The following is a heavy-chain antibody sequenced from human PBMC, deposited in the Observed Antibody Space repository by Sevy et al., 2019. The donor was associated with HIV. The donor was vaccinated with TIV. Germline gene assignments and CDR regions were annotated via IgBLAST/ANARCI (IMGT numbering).Heavy chain of an antibody. J-gene: IGHJ4*02. CDR2: ISGSGGSK. CDR3: ARPGRGPNLLYFDY. V-gene: IGHV3-23*01. D-gene: IGHD2-21*01. CDR1: GFTFSSYA. Sequence: GGSLRLSCAASGFTFSSYAMSWVRQAPGKGLEWVSDISGSGGSKNYADSVKGRFTISRDNSKNTLYLQMNSLRAEDTAVYYCARPGRGPNLLYFDYWGQGTLVTVSS.